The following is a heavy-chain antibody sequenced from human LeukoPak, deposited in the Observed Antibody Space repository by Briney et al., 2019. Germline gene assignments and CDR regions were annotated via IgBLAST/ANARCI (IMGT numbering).Heavy chain of an antibody. D-gene: IGHD3-22*01. CDR2: ISGDNPGT. CDR3: AKDQDYYDSSGYYPNWFDP. Sequence: GGSLRLSCAASGFTFSTYAMSWVRQTPGKGLEWVAAISGDNPGTYHANSVKGRFTISRDNSKNTLHLQMSGLRAEDTAVYYCAKDQDYYDSSGYYPNWFDPWGQGTLVTVSS. CDR1: GFTFSTYA. V-gene: IGHV3-23*01. J-gene: IGHJ5*02.